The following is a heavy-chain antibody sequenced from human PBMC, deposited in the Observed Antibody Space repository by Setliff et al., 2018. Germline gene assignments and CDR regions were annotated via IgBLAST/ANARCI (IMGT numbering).Heavy chain of an antibody. J-gene: IGHJ4*02. V-gene: IGHV4-38-2*02. CDR2: IYHSGST. CDR3: AKHRSYFDY. CDR1: GYSISNDYF. Sequence: SETLSLTCTVSGYSISNDYFWGWIRQPPGKELEWIGSIYHSGSTSYYPSLKSRVTISVDTSKSQFSLNLSSVTAADTAVYYCAKHRSYFDYWGQGTLVTVST.